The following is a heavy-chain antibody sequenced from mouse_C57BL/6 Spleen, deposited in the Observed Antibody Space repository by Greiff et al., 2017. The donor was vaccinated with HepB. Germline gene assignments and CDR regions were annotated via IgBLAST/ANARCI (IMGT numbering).Heavy chain of an antibody. CDR2: INPSTGGT. CDR3: ARDYYGSSHWYFDV. J-gene: IGHJ1*03. CDR1: GYSFTGYY. D-gene: IGHD1-1*01. V-gene: IGHV1-42*01. Sequence: EVQLQQSGPELVKPGASVEISCKASGYSFTGYYMNWVKQSPEKSLEWIGEINPSTGGTTYNQKFKAKATLTVDKSSSTAYMQLKSLTSEDSAVYYCARDYYGSSHWYFDVWGTGTTVTVSS.